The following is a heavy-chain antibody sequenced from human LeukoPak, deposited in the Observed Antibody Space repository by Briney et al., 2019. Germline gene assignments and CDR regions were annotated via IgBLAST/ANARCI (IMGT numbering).Heavy chain of an antibody. CDR2: ISTSADT. D-gene: IGHD3-16*02. Sequence: GGSLGLSCAASGFTFSRYDMHWVRQGTGKGLEWVSAISTSADTYYADSVKGRFTITRENAKNSLYLQMNSLRAEDTAVYYCARGYNYYYGMDVWGQGTTVTVSS. V-gene: IGHV3-13*01. J-gene: IGHJ6*02. CDR3: ARGYNYYYGMDV. CDR1: GFTFSRYD.